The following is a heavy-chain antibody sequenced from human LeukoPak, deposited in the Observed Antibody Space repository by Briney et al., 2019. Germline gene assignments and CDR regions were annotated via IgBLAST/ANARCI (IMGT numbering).Heavy chain of an antibody. CDR2: INSDGSST. V-gene: IGHV3-74*01. CDR1: GFTFSNYW. Sequence: GGSLRLSCAASGFTFSNYWMHWVRHAPGKGLVWVSRINSDGSSTSYADSVKGRFTISRDNAKNTLYLQMNSLRAEDTAVYYCARAYELMSVVPFDYWGQGTLVTVSS. J-gene: IGHJ4*02. CDR3: ARAYELMSVVPFDY. D-gene: IGHD4-23*01.